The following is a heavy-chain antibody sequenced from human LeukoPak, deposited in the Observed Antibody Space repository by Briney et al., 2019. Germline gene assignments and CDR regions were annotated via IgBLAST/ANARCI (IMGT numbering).Heavy chain of an antibody. Sequence: GGCLRLACVVSGCTFEYYGLSWVCQAPRKGLECVSSISGRGKTTDYADSVKGRFTVSRDNSKNTLYLQMNSLRVEDMAVYYCAKDRIVVSPPGIAGFDHWGQGLLVTVSS. CDR3: AKDRIVVSPPGIAGFDH. V-gene: IGHV3-23*01. CDR2: ISGRGKTT. D-gene: IGHD2-15*01. CDR1: GCTFEYYG. J-gene: IGHJ4*02.